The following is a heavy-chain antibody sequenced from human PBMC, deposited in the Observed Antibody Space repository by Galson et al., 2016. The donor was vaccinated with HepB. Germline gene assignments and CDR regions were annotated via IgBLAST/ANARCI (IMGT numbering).Heavy chain of an antibody. CDR1: GYPFADYW. D-gene: IGHD3-10*01. CDR2: IYADDSDT. CDR3: ARFSGPSLSHNWFDP. J-gene: IGHJ5*02. V-gene: IGHV5-51*01. Sequence: QSGAEVKKAGESLTISCQGSGYPFADYWIAWVRQMPGRGLEWMGIIYADDSDTRYSPSFQGRVTMSADKSIRSAYLQWNSLQASDTAIYSCARFSGPSLSHNWFDPWGQGTLVTVSS.